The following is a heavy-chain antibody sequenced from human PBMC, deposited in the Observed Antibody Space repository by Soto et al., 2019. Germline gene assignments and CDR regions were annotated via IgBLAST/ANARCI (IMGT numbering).Heavy chain of an antibody. CDR1: GFTFSSYE. J-gene: IGHJ6*02. D-gene: IGHD2-15*01. CDR3: ARDPGGYCSGGSCYYGMDV. Sequence: GGSLRLSCAASGFTFSSYEMNWVRQAPGKGLEWVSYISSSGSTIYYADSVKGRFTISRDNAKNSLYLQMNSLRAEDTAVYYCARDPGGYCSGGSCYYGMDVWGQGTTVTVSS. CDR2: ISSSGSTI. V-gene: IGHV3-48*03.